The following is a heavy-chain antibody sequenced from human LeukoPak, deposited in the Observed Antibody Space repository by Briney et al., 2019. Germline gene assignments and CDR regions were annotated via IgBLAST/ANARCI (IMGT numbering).Heavy chain of an antibody. CDR1: GYTFTDYY. CDR2: INPKSGGT. CDR3: VRAGELDY. Sequence: ASVTVSCKASGYTFTDYYMNWVRQAPGQGLEWMGWINPKSGGTKHAQKFQGRVTMTRDTSITTAYMELTILSSDDTAVFYCVRAGELDYWGQGTLVTVSS. V-gene: IGHV1-2*02. D-gene: IGHD7-27*01. J-gene: IGHJ4*02.